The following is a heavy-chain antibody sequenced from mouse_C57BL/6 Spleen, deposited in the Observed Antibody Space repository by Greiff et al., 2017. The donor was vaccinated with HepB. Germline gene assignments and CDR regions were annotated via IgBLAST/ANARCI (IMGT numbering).Heavy chain of an antibody. Sequence: VQLQQSGPGLVKPSQSLSLTCSVTGYSITSGYYWNWIRQFPGNKLEWMGYISYDGSNNYNPSLKNRISITRDTSKNQFFLKLNSVTTEDTATYYCARAYKGAWFAYWGQGTLVTVSA. V-gene: IGHV3-6*01. CDR1: GYSITSGYY. D-gene: IGHD1-3*01. J-gene: IGHJ3*01. CDR2: ISYDGSN. CDR3: ARAYKGAWFAY.